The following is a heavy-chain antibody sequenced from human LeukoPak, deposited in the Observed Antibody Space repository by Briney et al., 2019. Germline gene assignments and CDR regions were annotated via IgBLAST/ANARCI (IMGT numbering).Heavy chain of an antibody. V-gene: IGHV4-59*04. CDR3: ARGEYSSGWFPPDY. CDR2: IYYSGST. CDR1: GGSISSYY. Sequence: PSETLSLTCTVSGGSISSYYWSWIRQPPGKGLGWIEYIYYSGSTYYNPSLKSRVTISVDTSKNQFSLKLSSVTAADTAVYYCARGEYSSGWFPPDYWGQGTLVTVSS. J-gene: IGHJ4*02. D-gene: IGHD6-19*01.